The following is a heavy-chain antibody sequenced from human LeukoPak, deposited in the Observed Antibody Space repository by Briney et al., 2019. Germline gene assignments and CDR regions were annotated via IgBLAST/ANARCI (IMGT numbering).Heavy chain of an antibody. J-gene: IGHJ2*01. CDR3: ARQCGGDCGWHFDL. V-gene: IGHV3-53*01. D-gene: IGHD2-21*02. CDR1: GFPFSSNY. CDR2: IYSGGST. Sequence: PGGSLRLSCAASGFPFSSNYMSWVRQAPGKGLEWVSVIYSGGSTYYADSVKGRFTISRDNSKNTLYLQMNSLRAEDTAVYYCARQCGGDCGWHFDLWGRGTLVTVSS.